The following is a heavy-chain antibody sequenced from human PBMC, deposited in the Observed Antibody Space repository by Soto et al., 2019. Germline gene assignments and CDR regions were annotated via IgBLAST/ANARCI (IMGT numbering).Heavy chain of an antibody. CDR1: GFTFSSYD. V-gene: IGHV3-13*05. CDR3: ARGNYYYGMDV. CDR2: IGTAGDP. J-gene: IGHJ6*02. Sequence: QSGGSLRLSCAASGFTFSSYDMHWVRQATGKGLEWVSAIGTAGDPYYLGSVKGRFTISRENAKNSLYLQMNSLIAGDTAVYYCARGNYYYGMDVWGQGTTVTVSS.